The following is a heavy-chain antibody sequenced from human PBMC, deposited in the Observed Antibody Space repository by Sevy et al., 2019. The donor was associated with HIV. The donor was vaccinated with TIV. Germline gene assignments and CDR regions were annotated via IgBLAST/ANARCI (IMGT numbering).Heavy chain of an antibody. CDR1: GVTFSSYG. Sequence: GGSLRLSCAASGVTFSSYGIHWVRQAPGKGLEWVAVISYDGSKKNHAESMKGRFTISRDNSKNTLYLEMSSLSLDDTAVYYFSHCSGLYGYYYGMDVWGQGTTVTVSS. J-gene: IGHJ6*02. D-gene: IGHD3-3*01. V-gene: IGHV3-30*03. CDR2: ISYDGSKK. CDR3: SHCSGLYGYYYGMDV.